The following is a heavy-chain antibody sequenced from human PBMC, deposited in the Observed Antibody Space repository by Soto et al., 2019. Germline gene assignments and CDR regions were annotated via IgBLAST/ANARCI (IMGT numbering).Heavy chain of an antibody. J-gene: IGHJ6*02. V-gene: IGHV3-15*01. CDR2: IKSKTDGGTT. CDR3: TTDRSSFDYGMDV. D-gene: IGHD6-13*01. CDR1: GFTFSNAW. Sequence: PGGALRVSCAASGFTFSNAWMSWVRQAPGKGLEWVGRIKSKTDGGTTDYAAPVKGRFTISRDDSKNTLYLQMNSLKTEDTAVYYCTTDRSSFDYGMDVWGQGTTVTVSS.